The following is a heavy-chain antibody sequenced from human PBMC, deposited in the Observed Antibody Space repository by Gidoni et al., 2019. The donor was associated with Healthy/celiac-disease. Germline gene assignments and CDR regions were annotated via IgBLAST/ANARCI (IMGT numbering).Heavy chain of an antibody. Sequence: EVQLVESGGGVVQPGGSLRLSCAASGFTFDDYAMHWVRQAPGKGLEWVSRISGDGGSTYYADSVKGRFTISRDNSKNSLYLQMNSLRTEDTALYYCAKDMGYSGYDFYDYWGQGTLVTVSS. CDR2: ISGDGGST. D-gene: IGHD5-12*01. CDR3: AKDMGYSGYDFYDY. CDR1: GFTFDDYA. V-gene: IGHV3-43*02. J-gene: IGHJ4*02.